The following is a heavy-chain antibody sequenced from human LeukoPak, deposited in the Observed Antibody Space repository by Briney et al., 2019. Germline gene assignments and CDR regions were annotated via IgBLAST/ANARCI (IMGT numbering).Heavy chain of an antibody. V-gene: IGHV3-64D*06. Sequence: QAGGSLRLSCSASGFIFSDYAMRWVRQAPGKGLEYISAISSDGDRTYFTDSVKGRFIISRDNSKNMLFLQMSSLRAEDTAMYYCVKDRVTRGTVFLDYWGQGTLVTVSS. CDR3: VKDRVTRGTVFLDY. J-gene: IGHJ4*02. CDR2: ISSDGDRT. CDR1: GFIFSDYA. D-gene: IGHD3-16*01.